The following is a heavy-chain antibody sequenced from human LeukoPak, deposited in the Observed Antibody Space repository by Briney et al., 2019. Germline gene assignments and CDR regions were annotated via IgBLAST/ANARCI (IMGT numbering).Heavy chain of an antibody. D-gene: IGHD1-26*01. Sequence: GGSLRLSCAASGFTFSRYWMHWVCQAPGKGLVWVSCIKSDGSSTSIADSAKGRFTISRDNAKNTVYLQMNSLRAEDTAVYYCVRDNRSYNFDYWGQGTLVTVSS. CDR2: IKSDGSST. CDR1: GFTFSRYW. CDR3: VRDNRSYNFDY. J-gene: IGHJ4*02. V-gene: IGHV3-74*01.